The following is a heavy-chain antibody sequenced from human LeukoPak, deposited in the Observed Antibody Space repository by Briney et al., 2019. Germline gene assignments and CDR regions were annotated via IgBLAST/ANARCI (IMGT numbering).Heavy chain of an antibody. CDR2: TYYRSKWYN. CDR3: ARDVGNSGWYTFDY. CDR1: GDSFSSNNGA. J-gene: IGHJ4*02. D-gene: IGHD6-19*01. V-gene: IGHV6-1*01. Sequence: SQTLSLTCAISGDSFSSNNGAWNWIRQSPSRGLEWLGRTYYRSKWYNDYAVSLQGRITINPDTSRNQFPLQLTSVTPEDTAVYYCARDVGNSGWYTFDYWGQGTLVTVSS.